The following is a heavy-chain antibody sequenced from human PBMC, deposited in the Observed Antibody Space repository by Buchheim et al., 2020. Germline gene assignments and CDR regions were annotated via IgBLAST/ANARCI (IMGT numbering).Heavy chain of an antibody. CDR2: IYYSGST. CDR1: GGSISSYY. CDR3: AASLIVVVSRAFDI. V-gene: IGHV4-59*06. J-gene: IGHJ3*02. Sequence: QVQLQESGPGLVKPSETLSLTCTVSGGSISSYYWSWIRQPAGKGLEWIGYIYYSGSTYYNPSLKSRVTISVDTSKNQFSLKLSSVTAADTAVYYCAASLIVVVSRAFDIWGQGT. D-gene: IGHD3-22*01.